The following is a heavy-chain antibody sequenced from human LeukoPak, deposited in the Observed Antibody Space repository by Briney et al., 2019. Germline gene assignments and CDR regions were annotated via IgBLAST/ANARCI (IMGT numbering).Heavy chain of an antibody. CDR3: ARGDGYNLMAFPDY. CDR2: ISYDGSKK. V-gene: IGHV3-30*04. J-gene: IGHJ4*02. Sequence: GRPLRLSCAASGFTFSSYTMPWVRQAPGKGPEGWTVISYDGSKKNYADSVKGRFTISRDNSKNTLYLQMNRLRAEDTAVYYCARGDGYNLMAFPDYWGQGTLVTVSS. CDR1: GFTFSSYT. D-gene: IGHD5-24*01.